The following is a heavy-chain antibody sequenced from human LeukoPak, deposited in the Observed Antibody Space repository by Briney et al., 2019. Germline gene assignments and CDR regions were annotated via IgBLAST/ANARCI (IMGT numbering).Heavy chain of an antibody. D-gene: IGHD4-17*01. J-gene: IGHJ4*02. CDR2: ISGGGDYT. V-gene: IGHV3-23*01. CDR3: AKNCGDSRPYYDY. CDR1: GFTFSNYA. Sequence: PGGSLRLSCAASGFTFSNYAMTWVRQGPGKGLEWVSAISGGGDYTLYADAVKGRYTTSRDNSKNTLFLQMSSLRAEDTAVYYCAKNCGDSRPYYDYWGQGILVTVSS.